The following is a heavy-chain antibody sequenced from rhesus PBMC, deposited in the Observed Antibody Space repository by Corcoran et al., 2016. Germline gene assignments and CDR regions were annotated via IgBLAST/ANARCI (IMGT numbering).Heavy chain of an antibody. D-gene: IGHD4-29*01. V-gene: IGHV4-73*01. CDR3: ARGILRSASFDY. CDR1: GASITGSY. Sequence: QVKLQQWGEGLVKPSETLSLTCAVYGASITGSYWSWILPPPRKGLEWIGNIDGNSASTNDNPSLKNRVTISKDTSKNQFSLKLSSVTAADTAVYYCARGILRSASFDYWGQGVLVTVSS. CDR2: IDGNSAST. J-gene: IGHJ4*01.